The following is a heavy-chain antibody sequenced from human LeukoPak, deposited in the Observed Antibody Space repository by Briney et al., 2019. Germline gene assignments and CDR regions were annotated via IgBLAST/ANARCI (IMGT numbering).Heavy chain of an antibody. D-gene: IGHD3-9*01. V-gene: IGHV4-39*07. J-gene: IGHJ4*02. CDR3: ARSDILTGYYRY. CDR2: IYHSGST. Sequence: SETLSLTCTVSGDSISSSSSYWGWIRQPPGEGLEWIGSIYHSGSTYYNPSLKSRVTISVDTSKNQFSLKLSSVTAADTAVYYCARSDILTGYYRYWGQGTLVTVSS. CDR1: GDSISSSSSY.